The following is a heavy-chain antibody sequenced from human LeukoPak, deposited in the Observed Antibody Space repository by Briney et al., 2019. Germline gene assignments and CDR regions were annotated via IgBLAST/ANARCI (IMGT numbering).Heavy chain of an antibody. CDR1: GFTFSSYS. Sequence: PGGSLRLSCAASGFTFSSYSMNWVRQAPGKGLEWVSSISSSSSYIYYADSVKGRFTISRDNAKNSLYLQMNNLRAEDTAVYYCARDTASRTSKDDWFDPWGQGTLVTVSS. D-gene: IGHD2-15*01. CDR3: ARDTASRTSKDDWFDP. V-gene: IGHV3-21*01. CDR2: ISSSSSYI. J-gene: IGHJ5*02.